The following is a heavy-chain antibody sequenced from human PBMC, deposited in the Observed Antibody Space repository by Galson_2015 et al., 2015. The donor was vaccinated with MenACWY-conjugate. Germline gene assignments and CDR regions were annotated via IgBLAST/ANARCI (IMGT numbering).Heavy chain of an antibody. V-gene: IGHV3-23*01. CDR2: ISASVGTT. J-gene: IGHJ3*02. D-gene: IGHD2-15*01. CDR3: AKNDIVVVGAATGFRAFEI. CDR1: GFTFSTYA. Sequence: SLRLSCAASGFTFSTYAMSWVRQAPGKGLEWVSGISASVGTTYYADSVKGRFTISRDNAKNTLYLQMNGLRAEDTAVYYCAKNDIVVVGAATGFRAFEIWGQGTMVTVSS.